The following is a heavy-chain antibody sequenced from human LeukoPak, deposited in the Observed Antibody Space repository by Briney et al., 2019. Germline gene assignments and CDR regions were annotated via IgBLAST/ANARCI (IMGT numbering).Heavy chain of an antibody. J-gene: IGHJ1*01. D-gene: IGHD3-22*01. V-gene: IGHV3-7*01. Sequence: GGSLRLSCAASGFSFASYWMGWVRQAPGKGLQWVANIKTDGSEKYYVDSVKGRFTISRDNAKNSLYLQMNSLRAEDTAVYYCATYSSLNRREFQYWGQGTLLTVSS. CDR1: GFSFASYW. CDR3: ATYSSLNRREFQY. CDR2: IKTDGSEK.